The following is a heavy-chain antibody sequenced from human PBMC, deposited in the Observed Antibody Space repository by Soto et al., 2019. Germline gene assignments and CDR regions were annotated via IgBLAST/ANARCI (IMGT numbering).Heavy chain of an antibody. D-gene: IGHD2-2*03. J-gene: IGHJ4*02. CDR3: AKVGYDTFGYYLRSFDC. V-gene: IGHV3-23*01. CDR1: GFTFSTNA. CDR2: ISGSGNTI. Sequence: PGGSLRLSCATPGFTFSTNAMGWVRQAPGMGLEFVSLISGSGNTIYYADSVKGRFTISRDNSMNTVSLQMNSLRAEDTAVYYCAKVGYDTFGYYLRSFDCWGQGTLVTVSS.